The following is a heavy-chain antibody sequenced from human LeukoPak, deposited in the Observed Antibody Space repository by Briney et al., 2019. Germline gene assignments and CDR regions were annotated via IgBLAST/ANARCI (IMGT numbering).Heavy chain of an antibody. CDR1: GGSFSGYY. D-gene: IGHD6-13*01. J-gene: IGHJ2*01. V-gene: IGHV4-34*01. CDR2: INHSGST. Sequence: SETLSLTCAVYGGSFSGYYWSWIRQPPGKGLEWIGEINHSGSTNYNPSLKSRVTISVDTSKNQFSLKLSSVTAADTAVYYCARFRAGNEQLVLRYFDLWGRGTLVTVSS. CDR3: ARFRAGNEQLVLRYFDL.